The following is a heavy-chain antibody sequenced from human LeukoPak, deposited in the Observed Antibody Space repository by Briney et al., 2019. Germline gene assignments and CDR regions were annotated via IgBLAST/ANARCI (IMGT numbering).Heavy chain of an antibody. D-gene: IGHD4-11*01. CDR2: ISYDGSNK. J-gene: IGHJ3*02. Sequence: GGSLRLSCAASGFTFSSYAMHWVRQAPGKGLEWVAVISYDGSNKYYADSVKGRFTISRDNSKNTLYLQMNSLRAEDTAVYYCARSRGYSNKNAFDIWGQGTMVTVSS. V-gene: IGHV3-30-3*01. CDR3: ARSRGYSNKNAFDI. CDR1: GFTFSSYA.